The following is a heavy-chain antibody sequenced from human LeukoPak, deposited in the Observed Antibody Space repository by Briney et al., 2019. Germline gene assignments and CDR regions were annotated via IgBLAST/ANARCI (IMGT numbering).Heavy chain of an antibody. Sequence: SVKVSCKASGGTFSSYAISWVRQAPEQGLEWMGGIIPIFGTANYAQKYQGRVTITADESTSTAYMELSSLRSEDTSVYYCARGYSYCSGGSCYSLQYYGMDVWGKGTTVTVSS. CDR1: GGTFSSYA. V-gene: IGHV1-69*13. D-gene: IGHD2-15*01. CDR2: IIPIFGTA. CDR3: ARGYSYCSGGSCYSLQYYGMDV. J-gene: IGHJ6*04.